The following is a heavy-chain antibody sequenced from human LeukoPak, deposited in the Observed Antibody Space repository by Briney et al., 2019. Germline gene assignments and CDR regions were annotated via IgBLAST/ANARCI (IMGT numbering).Heavy chain of an antibody. Sequence: PGGSLRLSCAASGFTFSSYAMSWVRQAPGKGLEWVSAISGSGGSTYYADSVKGRFTISRDNSKNTLYLQMNSLRAEDTAVYYCAEADYCGGDCYSDFQHWGQGTLVTVSS. V-gene: IGHV3-23*01. D-gene: IGHD2-21*01. J-gene: IGHJ1*01. CDR1: GFTFSSYA. CDR3: AEADYCGGDCYSDFQH. CDR2: ISGSGGST.